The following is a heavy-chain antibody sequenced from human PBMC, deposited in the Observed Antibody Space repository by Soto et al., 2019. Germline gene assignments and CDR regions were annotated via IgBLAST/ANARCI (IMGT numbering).Heavy chain of an antibody. V-gene: IGHV4-31*03. D-gene: IGHD5-12*01. CDR1: GGSISSGGYY. J-gene: IGHJ5*02. CDR3: ASEVATGNWFDP. Sequence: TLSLTCTVSGGSISSGGYYWSWIRQHPGKGLEWIGYIYYSGSTYYNPSLKSRVTISVDTSKNQFSLKLSSVTAADTAVYYCASEVATGNWFDPWGQGTLVTVS. CDR2: IYYSGST.